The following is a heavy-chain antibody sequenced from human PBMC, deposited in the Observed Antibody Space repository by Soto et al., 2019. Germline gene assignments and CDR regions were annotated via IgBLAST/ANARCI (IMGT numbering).Heavy chain of an antibody. CDR2: INGDGGVT. CDR3: AKDSGGTFDS. V-gene: IGHV3-43*01. CDR1: GFTFNKYY. Sequence: EVQLVESGGVELQPGGSLRLSCAASGFTFNKYYMHWVRQAPGKGLEWVSLINGDGGVTSYAASVKGRFTISRDNSRNYLYLQMSSLRVADTALYFCAKDSGGTFDSWGLGTLVSVSS. D-gene: IGHD1-1*01. J-gene: IGHJ4*02.